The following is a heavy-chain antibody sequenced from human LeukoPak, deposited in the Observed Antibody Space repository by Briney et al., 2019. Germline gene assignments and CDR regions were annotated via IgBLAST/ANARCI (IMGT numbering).Heavy chain of an antibody. CDR1: GYTFTDYA. J-gene: IGHJ4*02. CDR2: INTDTGNP. CDR3: ARGRCCSTNSCRLDY. Sequence: ASVKVSCRASGYTFTDYAVNWVRQAPGQGLEWMGWINTDTGNPTYAQGFTGRFVFSLDTSVSTAYLQINTLKAEDTAVYYCARGRCCSTNSCRLDYWGQGTLVTVSS. D-gene: IGHD2-2*01. V-gene: IGHV7-4-1*02.